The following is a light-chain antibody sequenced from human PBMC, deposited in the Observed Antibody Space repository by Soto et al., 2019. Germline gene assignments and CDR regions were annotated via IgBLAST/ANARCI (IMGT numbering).Light chain of an antibody. CDR1: SSNIGAGYD. V-gene: IGLV1-40*01. CDR3: QSYDADLSGPHVI. J-gene: IGLJ2*01. CDR2: VNN. Sequence: QSVLTQPPSLSGAPGQRVTISCTGSSSNIGAGYDVHWYQQLPGTAPKLLIYVNNNRPSGVPDRFSGSKSGTSASLVITGLQFEDEADYYCQSYDADLSGPHVIFGGGTKLTVL.